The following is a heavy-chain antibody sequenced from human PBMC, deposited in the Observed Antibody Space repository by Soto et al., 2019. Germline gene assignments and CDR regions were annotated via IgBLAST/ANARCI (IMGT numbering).Heavy chain of an antibody. CDR1: GFTFSSYA. Sequence: EVQLLASGGGLVQPGGSLRLSCAASGFTFSSYAMSWVRQAPGKGLEWVSAISGSGGSTYYADSVKGRFTISRDNSKNTLYLQMNSLRAEDTAVYYCAKGRSSYDFWSGYFDYWGQGTLVTVSS. CDR2: ISGSGGST. CDR3: AKGRSSYDFWSGYFDY. D-gene: IGHD3-3*01. J-gene: IGHJ4*02. V-gene: IGHV3-23*01.